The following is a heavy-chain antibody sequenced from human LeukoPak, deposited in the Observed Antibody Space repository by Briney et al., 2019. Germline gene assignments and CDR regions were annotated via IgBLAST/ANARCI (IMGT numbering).Heavy chain of an antibody. Sequence: ASVKVSCKAPGYTFTGYYMHWVPQAPGQGLEWMGWISPNSGGTNYAQKFQGRVTMTRDTSISTAYMELSRLRSDDTAVYYCARERKVSDYYGSGSSYFDYWGQGTLVTVSS. D-gene: IGHD3-10*01. CDR1: GYTFTGYY. V-gene: IGHV1-2*02. CDR3: ARERKVSDYYGSGSSYFDY. CDR2: ISPNSGGT. J-gene: IGHJ4*02.